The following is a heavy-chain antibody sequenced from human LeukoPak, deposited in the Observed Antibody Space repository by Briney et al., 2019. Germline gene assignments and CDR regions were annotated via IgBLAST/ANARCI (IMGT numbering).Heavy chain of an antibody. Sequence: PSETLSLTCTVSGYSISSGYYWGWIRQPPGKGLEWIGSIYHSGSTYYNPSLESRVTISVDTSKNQFSLKLSSVTAADTAVYYCARGGGITMIVVAGYWFDPWGQGTLVTVSS. V-gene: IGHV4-38-2*02. J-gene: IGHJ5*02. CDR3: ARGGGITMIVVAGYWFDP. CDR2: IYHSGST. D-gene: IGHD3-22*01. CDR1: GYSISSGYY.